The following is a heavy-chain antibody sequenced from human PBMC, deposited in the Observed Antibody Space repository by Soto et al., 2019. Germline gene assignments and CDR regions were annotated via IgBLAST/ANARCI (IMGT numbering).Heavy chain of an antibody. Sequence: QVQLVQSGAEVKKPGASVKVSCKASGYTFTGYYMHWVRQAPGQGLAWMGWINPNSGGTNYAQKFQGRVTMTRDTSISTAYMELSRLRSDDTAVYYCAGPGDILTGYRRFGAFDIWGQGTMVTVSS. CDR2: INPNSGGT. V-gene: IGHV1-2*02. J-gene: IGHJ3*02. CDR3: AGPGDILTGYRRFGAFDI. D-gene: IGHD3-9*01. CDR1: GYTFTGYY.